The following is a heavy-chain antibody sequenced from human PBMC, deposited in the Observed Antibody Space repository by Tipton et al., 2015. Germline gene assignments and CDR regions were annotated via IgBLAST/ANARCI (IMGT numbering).Heavy chain of an antibody. CDR2: IKPDGSES. CDR1: GFTFNNYW. D-gene: IGHD5-12*01. V-gene: IGHV3-7*01. CDR3: ARSGGYGWDF. J-gene: IGHJ4*02. Sequence: SLRLSCAASGFTFNNYWMTWVRQAPGKGLEWVANIKPDGSESYYLDSVKGRFTFFRDNAKSSLHLQLNNLRAEDTAVYYCARSGGYGWDFWGQGTLVTVPT.